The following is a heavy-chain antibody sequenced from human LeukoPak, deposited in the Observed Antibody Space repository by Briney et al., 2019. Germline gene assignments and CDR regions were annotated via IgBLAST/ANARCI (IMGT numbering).Heavy chain of an antibody. Sequence: GGSLRLSCAASGFTFSSYAMSWVRQAPGKGLEWVSAISGSGGSTYYADSVKGRFTISRDNSKNTLYLQMNSLRAEDTAVYYCARSYVRRLANGDYFDYWGQGTLVTVSS. V-gene: IGHV3-23*01. J-gene: IGHJ4*02. D-gene: IGHD3-10*02. CDR2: ISGSGGST. CDR1: GFTFSSYA. CDR3: ARSYVRRLANGDYFDY.